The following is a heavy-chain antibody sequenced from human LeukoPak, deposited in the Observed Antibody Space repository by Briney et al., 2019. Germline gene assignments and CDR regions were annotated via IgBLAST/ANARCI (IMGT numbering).Heavy chain of an antibody. Sequence: GGSLRLSCAASGFTFSSYWMSWVRQAPGKGLEWVANIKQDGSEKCYVDSVKGRFTISRDNAKNSLYLQMNSLRAEDTAVYYCARDLEVTTNYYYYGMDVWGQGTTVNVSS. CDR1: GFTFSSYW. CDR3: ARDLEVTTNYYYYGMDV. J-gene: IGHJ6*02. V-gene: IGHV3-7*01. D-gene: IGHD4-11*01. CDR2: IKQDGSEK.